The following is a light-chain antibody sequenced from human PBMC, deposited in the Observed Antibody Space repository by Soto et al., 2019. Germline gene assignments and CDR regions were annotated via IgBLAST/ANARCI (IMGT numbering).Light chain of an antibody. V-gene: IGLV2-14*01. J-gene: IGLJ1*01. CDR1: SNDVGGYNY. CDR2: EVS. CDR3: SSFTSTSTFV. Sequence: ALTQPASVSGSPGQSITISCTGTSNDVGGYNYVSWFQQHPGKAPKLLIFEVSNRPSGVSHRFSGSKSGNTASLTISGLQAEDEADYYCSSFTSTSTFVFGSGTKVTVL.